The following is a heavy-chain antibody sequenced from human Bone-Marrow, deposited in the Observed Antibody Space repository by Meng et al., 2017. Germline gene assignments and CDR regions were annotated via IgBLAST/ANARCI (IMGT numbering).Heavy chain of an antibody. CDR1: GYTFTGYY. CDR3: ARDHTRKQQLVLLGY. D-gene: IGHD6-13*01. V-gene: IGHV1-2*06. J-gene: IGHJ4*02. CDR2: INPNSGGT. Sequence: ASVKVSCKASGYTFTGYYMHWVRQAPGQGLEWMGRINPNSGGTNYAQKFQGRVTMTRDTSISTAYMELSRLRSDDTAVYYCARDHTRKQQLVLLGYWGQGTLVTVSS.